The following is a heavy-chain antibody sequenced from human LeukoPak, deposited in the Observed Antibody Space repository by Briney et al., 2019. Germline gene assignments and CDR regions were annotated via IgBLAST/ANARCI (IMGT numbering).Heavy chain of an antibody. Sequence: GGSLRLSCAASGFTFSNHAMSWVRQAPGKGLEWVSGISSSGSSTFFADHVKGRFTISRDNAKNSLYLQINTLQAEDAAVYYCARRSPGSSSLFFYYMDVWGKGTTVTVSS. CDR1: GFTFSNHA. J-gene: IGHJ6*03. CDR3: ARRSPGSSSLFFYYMDV. CDR2: ISSSGSST. V-gene: IGHV3-23*01. D-gene: IGHD1-26*01.